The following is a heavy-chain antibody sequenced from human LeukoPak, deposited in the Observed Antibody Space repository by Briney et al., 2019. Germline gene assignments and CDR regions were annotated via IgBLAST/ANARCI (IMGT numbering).Heavy chain of an antibody. J-gene: IGHJ4*02. CDR3: ASTYDSGVVYSY. CDR2: INHSGST. D-gene: IGHD3-22*01. Sequence: PSETLPLTCAVYGGSFSGYYWSWIRQPPGKGLEWIGEINHSGSTNYNPSLKSRVTISVDTSKNQFSLKLSSVTAADTAVYYCASTYDSGVVYSYWGQGTLVTVSS. V-gene: IGHV4-34*01. CDR1: GGSFSGYY.